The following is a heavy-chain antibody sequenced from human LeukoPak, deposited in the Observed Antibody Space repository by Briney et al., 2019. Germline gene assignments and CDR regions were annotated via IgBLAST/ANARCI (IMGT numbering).Heavy chain of an antibody. CDR3: ARGPYCGGDCYSSLAGYYGMDV. V-gene: IGHV4-59*01. CDR1: GGSISSYY. D-gene: IGHD2-21*02. CDR2: IYYSGST. J-gene: IGHJ6*02. Sequence: SETLSLTCTVSGGSISSYYWSWIRQPPGKGLEWIGYIYYSGSTSYNPSLKSRVTISVDTSKNQFSLKLSSVTAADTAVYYCARGPYCGGDCYSSLAGYYGMDVWGQGTTVTVSS.